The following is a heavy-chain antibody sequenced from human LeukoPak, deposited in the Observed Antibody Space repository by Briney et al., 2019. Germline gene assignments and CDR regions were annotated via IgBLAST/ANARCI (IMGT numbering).Heavy chain of an antibody. V-gene: IGHV4-39*01. J-gene: IGHJ6*03. CDR1: GGSISSSSYY. D-gene: IGHD5-12*01. CDR3: ARKARYSGYDWESYYYYYMDV. Sequence: SETLSLTCTVSGGSISSSSYYWGWIRQPPGKGLEWIGSIYYSGSTYYNPSLKSRVTISVDTSKNQFSLKLSSVTAADTAVYYCARKARYSGYDWESYYYYYMDVWGKGTTVTVSS. CDR2: IYYSGST.